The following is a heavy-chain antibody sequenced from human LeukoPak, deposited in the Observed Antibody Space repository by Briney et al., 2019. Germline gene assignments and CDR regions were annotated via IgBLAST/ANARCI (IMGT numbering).Heavy chain of an antibody. Sequence: PETLSLTCAVYGGSFSGYYWSWIRQPPGKGLEWIGEINHSGRTNYNPSLKSGVTISVDTSKSQFSLKLNSMTAADTAVYYCARGAQTYYDKAPVDYWGQGTLVTVSS. V-gene: IGHV4-34*01. D-gene: IGHD3-22*01. CDR2: INHSGRT. CDR3: ARGAQTYYDKAPVDY. CDR1: GGSFSGYY. J-gene: IGHJ4*02.